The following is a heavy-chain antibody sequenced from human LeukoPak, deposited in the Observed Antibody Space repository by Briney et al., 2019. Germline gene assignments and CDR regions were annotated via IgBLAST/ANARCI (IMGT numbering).Heavy chain of an antibody. V-gene: IGHV1-8*01. CDR1: GYTFTSYD. D-gene: IGHD3-22*01. CDR3: AKKYYDSSGYDY. Sequence: ASVRVSCKASGYTFTSYDINWVRQATGQGLEWMGWMNPNSGNTGYAQKFQGRVTMTRNTSISTAYMELSSLRSEDTAVYYCAKKYYDSSGYDYWGQGTLVTVSS. CDR2: MNPNSGNT. J-gene: IGHJ4*02.